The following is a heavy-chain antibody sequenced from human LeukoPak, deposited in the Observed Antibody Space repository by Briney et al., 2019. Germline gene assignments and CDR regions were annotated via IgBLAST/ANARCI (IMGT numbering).Heavy chain of an antibody. V-gene: IGHV1-2*02. CDR3: ARSRTGIAAAGNNWFDP. J-gene: IGHJ5*02. CDR2: INPNSGGT. CDR1: GYTFTGYY. Sequence: ASVKVSCKASGYTFTGYYMHWVRQAPGQGLEWMGWINPNSGGTNYAQKFQGRVTMTRDTSISTAYMELSRLRSDDTAVYYYARSRTGIAAAGNNWFDPWGQGTLVTVSS. D-gene: IGHD6-13*01.